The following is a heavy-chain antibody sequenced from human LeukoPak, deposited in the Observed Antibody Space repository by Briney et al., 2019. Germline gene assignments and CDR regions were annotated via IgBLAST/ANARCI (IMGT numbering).Heavy chain of an antibody. CDR3: ARGYSYGSPSNFDS. CDR2: IHPGYSDT. Sequence: GEALKISRKGLGYSLTRYWIDWGRPSSREGLGWIGFIHPGYSDTRYSPSFQGQVTISAHKSISTAYLQWSSLKASDTARYYCARGYSYGSPSNFDSWGQGTVVSVS. D-gene: IGHD5-18*01. V-gene: IGHV5-51*01. J-gene: IGHJ4*02. CDR1: GYSLTRYW.